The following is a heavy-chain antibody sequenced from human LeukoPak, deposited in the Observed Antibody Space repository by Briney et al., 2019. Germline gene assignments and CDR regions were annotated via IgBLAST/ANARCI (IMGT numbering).Heavy chain of an antibody. CDR1: GFTFSSYS. J-gene: IGHJ6*02. Sequence: GGSLRLSCAASGFTFSSYSMNWVRQAPGKGLEWVSSISSSSSYIYYADSVKGRFTISRDNAKNSLYLQMNSLRAEDTAVYYCAREQWDCSSTSCYYGMDVWGQGTTVTVS. D-gene: IGHD2-2*01. CDR3: AREQWDCSSTSCYYGMDV. CDR2: ISSSSSYI. V-gene: IGHV3-21*01.